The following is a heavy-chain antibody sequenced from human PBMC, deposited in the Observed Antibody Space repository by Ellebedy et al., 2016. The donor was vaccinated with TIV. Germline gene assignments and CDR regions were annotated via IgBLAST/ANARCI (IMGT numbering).Heavy chain of an antibody. V-gene: IGHV3-7*01. Sequence: GESLKISCAASRFTFSNYWMSWVRQAPGKGLGWVANIKQDGSETYYVDSVKGRFTISRDNAKNSLYLQRNSLKADDTAVYYCARSPYTGYSDLGFDYWGQGSLVTVSS. D-gene: IGHD2-2*02. CDR1: RFTFSNYW. J-gene: IGHJ4*02. CDR2: IKQDGSET. CDR3: ARSPYTGYSDLGFDY.